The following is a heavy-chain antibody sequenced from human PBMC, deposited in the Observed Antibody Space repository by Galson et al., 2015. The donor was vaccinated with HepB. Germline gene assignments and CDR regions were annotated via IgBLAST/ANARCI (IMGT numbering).Heavy chain of an antibody. CDR1: HGSISGFF. CDR3: AKRSGGRVFDP. J-gene: IGHJ5*02. D-gene: IGHD3-10*01. V-gene: IGHV4-34*12. CDR2: VFHTGST. Sequence: ETLSLTCGVSHGSISGFFWSWIRQAPGKGPEWIGDVFHTGSTKYNPALKSRVTISVDTSRNHFSLHLTSVTAADTAEYYCAKRSGGRVFDPWGQGILVTVSS.